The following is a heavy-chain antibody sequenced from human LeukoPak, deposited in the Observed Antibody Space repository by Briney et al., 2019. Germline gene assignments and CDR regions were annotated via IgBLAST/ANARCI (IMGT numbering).Heavy chain of an antibody. CDR3: ATFFDFWFGP. D-gene: IGHD5/OR15-5a*01. V-gene: IGHV4-61*01. Sequence: PSETLSLTCTVSGVSVSSGSYFWSWIRQPPGEGPQWIGCIYHDGSTNYSPSLRSRVSISVDTSKNQFSLKLSSVTTADTAVYFCATFFDFWFGPWGQGTQVTVSS. CDR2: IYHDGST. CDR1: GVSVSSGSYF. J-gene: IGHJ5*02.